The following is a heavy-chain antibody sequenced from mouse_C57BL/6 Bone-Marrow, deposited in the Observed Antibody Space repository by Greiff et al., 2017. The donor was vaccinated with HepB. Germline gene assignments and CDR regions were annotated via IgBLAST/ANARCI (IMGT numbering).Heavy chain of an antibody. CDR3: ARHEENGNYLALFAY. V-gene: IGHV1-62-2*01. CDR1: GYTFTEYT. J-gene: IGHJ3*01. CDR2: FYPGSGSI. Sequence: QVHVKQSGAELVKPGASVKLSCKASGYTFTEYTIHWVKQRSGQGLEWIGWFYPGSGSIKYNEKFKDKATLTADKSSSTVYMELSRLTSEDSAVYFCARHEENGNYLALFAYWGQGTLVTVSA. D-gene: IGHD2-1*01.